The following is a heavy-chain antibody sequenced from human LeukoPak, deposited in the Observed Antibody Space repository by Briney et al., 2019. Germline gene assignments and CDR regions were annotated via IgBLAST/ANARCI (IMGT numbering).Heavy chain of an antibody. D-gene: IGHD3-22*01. CDR3: AREHHYDSSAYYFDY. Sequence: PGGSLRLSCAASGFTFSSYSMNWVRQAPGKGLEWVSSIGSSSSYIYYADSVKGRFTISRDNAKNSLYLQMNSLRAEDTAVYYCAREHHYDSSAYYFDYWGQGTLVTVSS. CDR1: GFTFSSYS. CDR2: IGSSSSYI. J-gene: IGHJ4*02. V-gene: IGHV3-21*01.